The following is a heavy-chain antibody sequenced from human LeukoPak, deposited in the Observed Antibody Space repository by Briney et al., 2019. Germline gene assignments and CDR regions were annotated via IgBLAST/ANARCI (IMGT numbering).Heavy chain of an antibody. CDR2: IYYGGGT. D-gene: IGHD4-17*01. CDR1: GASIRSYF. CDR3: ARERGDYDSDNWFDS. V-gene: IGHV4-59*01. J-gene: IGHJ5*01. Sequence: PSETLSLTCTASGASIRSYFWSWIRQPPGKGLEWIGYIYYGGGTNYNPSFESRITISVDTSKNRISLNLTFVTASDTAIYYCARERGDYDSDNWFDSWGQGTLVTVSS.